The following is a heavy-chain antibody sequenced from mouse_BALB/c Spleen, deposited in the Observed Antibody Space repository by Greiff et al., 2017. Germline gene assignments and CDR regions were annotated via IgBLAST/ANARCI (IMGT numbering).Heavy chain of an antibody. CDR2: ISNGGGST. D-gene: IGHD1-1*01. CDR1: GFTFSSYT. V-gene: IGHV5-12-2*01. Sequence: EVKLVESGGGLVQPGGSLKLSCAASGFTFSSYTMSWVRQTPEKRLEWVAYISNGGGSTYYPDTVKGRFTISRDNAKNTLYLQMSSLKSEDTAMYYCARHRGYYGSSSDFDYWGQGTTLTVSS. J-gene: IGHJ2*01. CDR3: ARHRGYYGSSSDFDY.